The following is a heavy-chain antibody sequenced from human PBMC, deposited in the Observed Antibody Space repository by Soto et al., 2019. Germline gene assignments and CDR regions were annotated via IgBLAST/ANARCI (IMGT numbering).Heavy chain of an antibody. CDR1: GFTVSNNY. D-gene: IGHD3-10*01. CDR2: IYSGGYT. CDR3: ARRRGGGGY. J-gene: IGHJ4*02. V-gene: IGHV3-53*01. Sequence: EVQLVESGGGLIQPGGSLRLSCAVSGFTVSNNYMSWVRQAPGKGLEGVSVIYSGGYTAYGDSVKGRFTISRDNSKNTLFLQKNGLRAAGPAVFYWARRRGGGGYWGQGTLVTVSS.